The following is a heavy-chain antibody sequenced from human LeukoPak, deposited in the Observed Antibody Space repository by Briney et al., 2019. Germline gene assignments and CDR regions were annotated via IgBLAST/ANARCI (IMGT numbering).Heavy chain of an antibody. CDR3: ARVSFGNFDY. CDR1: GFTFSDYY. D-gene: IGHD3-10*01. Sequence: GGSLRLSSAASGFTFSDYYMSWIRQAPGKGLEWVSYISSSSSYTNYADSVKGRFTISRDNAKNSLYLQMNSLRAEDTAVYYCARVSFGNFDYWGQGTLVTVSS. CDR2: ISSSSSYT. J-gene: IGHJ4*02. V-gene: IGHV3-11*06.